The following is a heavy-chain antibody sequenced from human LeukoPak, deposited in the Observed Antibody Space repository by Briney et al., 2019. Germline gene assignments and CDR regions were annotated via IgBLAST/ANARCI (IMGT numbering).Heavy chain of an antibody. D-gene: IGHD3-22*01. CDR1: GFTFSSYS. Sequence: GGSLRLSCAASGFTFSSYSMNWVRQAPGKGLEWVSSISSSSSYIYYADSVKGRFTISRDNAKNSLYLQMNSLRAEDTAVYYCAKDSGYYDSSGYPYYFDYWGQGTLVTVSS. CDR2: ISSSSSYI. J-gene: IGHJ4*02. CDR3: AKDSGYYDSSGYPYYFDY. V-gene: IGHV3-21*04.